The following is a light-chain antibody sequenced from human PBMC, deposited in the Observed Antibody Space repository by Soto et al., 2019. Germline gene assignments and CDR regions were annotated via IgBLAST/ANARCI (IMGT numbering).Light chain of an antibody. CDR1: QSIRIY. Sequence: DIQMTQSPSSLSASVGDRVTITCRASQSIRIYLNWYQQKPGKAPKLLIYAASSLQSGVPSRFSGSGSGTDFTLTISSLQPADFATYFCQQSYTTPQTFGQGTKVEIK. V-gene: IGKV1-39*01. CDR3: QQSYTTPQT. J-gene: IGKJ1*01. CDR2: AAS.